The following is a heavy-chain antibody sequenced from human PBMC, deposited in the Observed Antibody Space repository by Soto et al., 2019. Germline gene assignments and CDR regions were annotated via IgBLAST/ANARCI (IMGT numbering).Heavy chain of an antibody. D-gene: IGHD3-3*02. J-gene: IGHJ4*02. CDR3: AARHFWSRPWTDRRLDY. Sequence: PSETLSLTCAFSGDSINSSHWWNWVRQPPEKGLEWIGQISHSGSTTYNPSLTSRVTISVDKSKNHFSLKLTSVTAADTAVYYCAARHFWSRPWTDRRLDYWGQGTLVTVSS. CDR2: ISHSGST. V-gene: IGHV4-4*02. CDR1: GDSINSSHW.